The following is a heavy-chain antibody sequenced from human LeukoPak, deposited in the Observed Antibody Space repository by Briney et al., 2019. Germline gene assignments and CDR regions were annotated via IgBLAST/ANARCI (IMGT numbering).Heavy chain of an antibody. CDR2: IYTSGST. CDR1: GGSISSGSYY. CDR3: AREDARSVPTAISPLDY. V-gene: IGHV4-61*02. Sequence: SETLSLTCTVSGGSISSGSYYWSWIRQPAGRGLEWTGRIYTSGSTNYNPSLKSRLTISLDTSKNQFSLKLSSVTAADTAVYYCAREDARSVPTAISPLDYWGQGTLVTVSS. J-gene: IGHJ4*02. D-gene: IGHD2-2*01.